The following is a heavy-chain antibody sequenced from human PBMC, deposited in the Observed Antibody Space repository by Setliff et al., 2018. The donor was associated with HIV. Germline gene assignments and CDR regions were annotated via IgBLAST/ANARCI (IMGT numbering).Heavy chain of an antibody. CDR2: VYYSGGT. V-gene: IGHV4-39*02. Sequence: PSETLSLICTVSGGSISSRDYYWGWIRQPPGKGLEWIGSVYYSGGTYYNPSLKSRVTISVDTSKNHFSLKLSSVTAADTAVYYCARDPPCSGGTCYSWGFDYWGQGTLVTVSS. CDR1: GGSISSRDYY. D-gene: IGHD2-15*01. J-gene: IGHJ4*02. CDR3: ARDPPCSGGTCYSWGFDY.